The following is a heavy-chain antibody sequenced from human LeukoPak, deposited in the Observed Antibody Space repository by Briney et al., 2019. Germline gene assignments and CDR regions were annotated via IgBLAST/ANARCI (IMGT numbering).Heavy chain of an antibody. CDR3: ARDRGAAAGTVDWFDP. J-gene: IGHJ5*02. CDR2: IYYTGSS. Sequence: PSETLSLTCTVSGGSVSDYYWSWIRQSPGKGLEWIGYIYYTGSSSYNPSLRSRVTISADTSKNQFSLKLSSVTAADTAVYYCARDRGAAAGTVDWFDPWGQGTLVTVSS. CDR1: GGSVSDYY. D-gene: IGHD6-13*01. V-gene: IGHV4-59*02.